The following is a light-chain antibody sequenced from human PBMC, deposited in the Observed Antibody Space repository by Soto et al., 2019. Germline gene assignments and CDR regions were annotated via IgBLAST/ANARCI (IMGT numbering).Light chain of an antibody. CDR1: SSDVGGYNY. V-gene: IGLV2-14*01. J-gene: IGLJ1*01. Sequence: QSALTQPASVSGSPGQSITISCTGTSSDVGGYNYVSWYQQHPGKAPKLMIYDVSNRPSGVSNRFSGSKPGNTASLTISGLQAEDEADYYCSSYPSSSLYVFGTATKLTVL. CDR2: DVS. CDR3: SSYPSSSLYV.